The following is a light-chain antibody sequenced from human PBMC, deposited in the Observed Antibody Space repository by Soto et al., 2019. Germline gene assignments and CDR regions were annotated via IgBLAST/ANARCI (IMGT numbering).Light chain of an antibody. J-gene: IGKJ1*01. Sequence: DIQMTQSPSTLSESVGDRVIITCRASQSISSWLAWYQQKPGKAPKLLIYKASILESGVPSRFSGSGSGTEFTLTISSLQPDDFATYYCQQYTDYSRTFGQGTKVEIK. V-gene: IGKV1-5*03. CDR1: QSISSW. CDR2: KAS. CDR3: QQYTDYSRT.